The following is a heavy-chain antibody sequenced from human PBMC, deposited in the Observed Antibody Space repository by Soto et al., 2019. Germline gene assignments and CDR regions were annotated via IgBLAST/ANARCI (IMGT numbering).Heavy chain of an antibody. V-gene: IGHV4-61*01. CDR1: GGSVSSGSYY. CDR2: IYYSGST. Sequence: PSETLSLTCTVSGGSVSSGSYYLSWIRQPPGKGLEWIGYIYYSGSTNYNPSLKSRVTISVDTSKNQFSLKLSSVTAADTAVYYCAGGIEDHWFDPWRKGILVTVSS. D-gene: IGHD2-21*01. CDR3: AGGIEDHWFDP. J-gene: IGHJ5*02.